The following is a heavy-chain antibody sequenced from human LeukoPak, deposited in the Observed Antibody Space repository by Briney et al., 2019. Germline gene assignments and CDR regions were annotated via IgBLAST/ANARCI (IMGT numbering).Heavy chain of an antibody. CDR2: ISAYNGNT. Sequence: ASVKVSCKASGYTFTSYGISWVRQAPGQGLEWMGWISAYNGNTNYAQKLQGRVTMTTDTSTSTAYMELRSLRSDDTAVYYCASLPYDSSGYYYPDYWGQGTLVTVSS. CDR1: GYTFTSYG. J-gene: IGHJ4*02. D-gene: IGHD3-22*01. CDR3: ASLPYDSSGYYYPDY. V-gene: IGHV1-18*01.